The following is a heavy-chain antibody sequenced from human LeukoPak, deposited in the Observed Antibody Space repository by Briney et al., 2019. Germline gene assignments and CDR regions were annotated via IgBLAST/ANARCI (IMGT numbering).Heavy chain of an antibody. CDR3: ATDRTTVTTITWPYFDY. Sequence: GASVKVSCKVSGYTLTELSMHWVRQAPGKGLEWMGGFDPKDGETIYAQKFQGRVTMTEDTSTDTAYMELSSLRSEDTAVYYCATDRTTVTTITWPYFDYWGQGTLVTVSS. J-gene: IGHJ4*02. V-gene: IGHV1-24*01. CDR2: FDPKDGET. D-gene: IGHD4-17*01. CDR1: GYTLTELS.